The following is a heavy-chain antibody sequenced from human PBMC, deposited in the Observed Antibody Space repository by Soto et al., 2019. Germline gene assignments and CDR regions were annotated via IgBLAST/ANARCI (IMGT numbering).Heavy chain of an antibody. CDR3: ARNRRTKPFDY. V-gene: IGHV3-33*01. Sequence: GGSLRLSCAASGFTFSSYGMHWVRQAPGKGLEWVAVIWYDGSNKYYADSVKGRFTISRDNSKNTLYLQMNSLRAEDTAVYYCARNRRTKPFDYWGQGTLVTVSS. J-gene: IGHJ4*02. CDR2: IWYDGSNK. CDR1: GFTFSSYG.